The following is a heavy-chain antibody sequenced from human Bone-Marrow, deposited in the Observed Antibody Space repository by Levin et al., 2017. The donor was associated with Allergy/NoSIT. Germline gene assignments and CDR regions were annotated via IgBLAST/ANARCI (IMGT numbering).Heavy chain of an antibody. D-gene: IGHD6-19*01. CDR2: IYSTASS. V-gene: IGHV4-59*01. CDR3: ARAGDWESSVWYGTKDYAMEF. Sequence: SQTLSLTCNVSGVSINNYFWSWIRQPPGKGLEWIGYIYSTASSSYNPSLKNRVTMSIETSKNQVSLNLRSVTAADTAVYYCARAGDWESSVWYGTKDYAMEFWGQGTTVTVSS. J-gene: IGHJ6*02. CDR1: GVSINNYF.